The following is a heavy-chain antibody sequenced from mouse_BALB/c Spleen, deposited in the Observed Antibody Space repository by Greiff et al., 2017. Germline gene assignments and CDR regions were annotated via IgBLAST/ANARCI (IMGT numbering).Heavy chain of an antibody. V-gene: IGHV2-9*02. J-gene: IGHJ3*01. CDR1: GFSLTSYG. Sequence: QVHVKQSGPGLVAPSQSLSITCTVSGFSLTSYGVHWVRQPPGKGLEWLGVIWAGGSTNYNSALMSRLSISKDNSKSQVFLKMNSLQTDDTAMYYCASHRYGAYWGQGTLVTVSA. CDR3: ASHRYGAY. D-gene: IGHD2-14*01. CDR2: IWAGGST.